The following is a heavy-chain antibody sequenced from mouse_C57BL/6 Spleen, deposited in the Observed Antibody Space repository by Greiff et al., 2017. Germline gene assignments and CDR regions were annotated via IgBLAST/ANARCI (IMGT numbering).Heavy chain of an antibody. J-gene: IGHJ4*01. CDR1: GYTFTSYW. Sequence: QVQLQQPGAELVKPGASVKLSCKASGYTFTSYWMHWVKQRPGQGLEWIGMIHPNSGSTNYNEKFKSKATLTVDKSSSTAYMQLSSLTSEDSAVYYCARSATVVADGYAMDYWGQGTSVTVSS. D-gene: IGHD1-1*01. V-gene: IGHV1-64*01. CDR3: ARSATVVADGYAMDY. CDR2: IHPNSGST.